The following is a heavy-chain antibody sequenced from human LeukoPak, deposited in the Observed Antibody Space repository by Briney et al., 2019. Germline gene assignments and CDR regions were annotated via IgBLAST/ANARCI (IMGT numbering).Heavy chain of an antibody. CDR3: ARLSGEPTPY. Sequence: GESLKISCKGSGYSFTSYWIGWVRRRPGKGVEWMGSIYPGDSDTRYSLSFQGQVTISADKSISTAYLQWSSLKASDTAMYYCARLSGEPTPYWGQGTLVTVSS. V-gene: IGHV5-51*01. D-gene: IGHD1-14*01. J-gene: IGHJ4*02. CDR1: GYSFTSYW. CDR2: IYPGDSDT.